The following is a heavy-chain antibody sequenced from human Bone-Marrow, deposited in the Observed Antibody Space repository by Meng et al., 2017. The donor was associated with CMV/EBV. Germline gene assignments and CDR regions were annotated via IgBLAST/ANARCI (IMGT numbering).Heavy chain of an antibody. Sequence: GGSLRLSCEVSGFTFSSYFMSWVRQAPGKGLEWVAVISESGASKYYADSVKGRFFISRDNSRDTLYLQMKNLRADDTAVYYCGLDLGYYFYYGMDVWGQGTTVTVSS. J-gene: IGHJ6*02. CDR2: ISESGASK. CDR1: GFTFSSYF. V-gene: IGHV3-23*01. CDR3: GLDLGYYFYYGMDV.